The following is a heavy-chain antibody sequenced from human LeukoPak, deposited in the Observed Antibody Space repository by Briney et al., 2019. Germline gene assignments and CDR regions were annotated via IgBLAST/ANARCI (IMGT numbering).Heavy chain of an antibody. Sequence: PSETLSLTCTVSGGSISSYYWSWIRQPAGKGLEWIGRIYTSGSTNYNPSLKSRVTMSVDTSKNQFSLKLSSETAADTAVYYCARDRRVVAGTNGMDVWGQGTTVTVSS. CDR2: IYTSGST. J-gene: IGHJ6*02. V-gene: IGHV4-4*07. CDR1: GGSISSYY. CDR3: ARDRRVVAGTNGMDV. D-gene: IGHD6-19*01.